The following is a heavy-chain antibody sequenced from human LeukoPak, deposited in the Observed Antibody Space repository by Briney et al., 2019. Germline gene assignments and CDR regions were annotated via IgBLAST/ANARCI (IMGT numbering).Heavy chain of an antibody. Sequence: PGGPLTLLCSLSGLHHRSYLMLGLRQAPGKGVAWLSFIYRGDTTYYADSVKGSFTISRDNSKKVVYLQMNSLRVEDTAVYFCTRGGSGPARISFDYWGEGTLVTVSS. V-gene: IGHV3-66*01. J-gene: IGHJ4*02. CDR3: TRGGSGPARISFDY. D-gene: IGHD2/OR15-2a*01. CDR1: GLHHRSYL. CDR2: IYRGDTT.